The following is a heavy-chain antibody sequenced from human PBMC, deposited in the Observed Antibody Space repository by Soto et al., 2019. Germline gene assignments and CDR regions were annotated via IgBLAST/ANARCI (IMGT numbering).Heavy chain of an antibody. CDR2: IIPIFGTA. CDR3: ARDQGGSPAAMFGMDV. CDR1: GGTFSSYA. D-gene: IGHD2-2*01. J-gene: IGHJ6*02. Sequence: AVNVSCKASGGTFSSYAISWVRQAPGQGLEWMGGIIPIFGTANYAQKFQGRVTITADESTSTAYMELSSLRSEDTAVYYCARDQGGSPAAMFGMDVWGQGTTVTVSS. V-gene: IGHV1-69*13.